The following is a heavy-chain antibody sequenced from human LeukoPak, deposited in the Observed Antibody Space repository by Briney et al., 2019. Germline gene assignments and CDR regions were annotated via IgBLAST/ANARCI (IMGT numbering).Heavy chain of an antibody. V-gene: IGHV3-30*04. CDR2: ISYDGSNK. CDR1: GFTFSSYA. CDR3: ARVSAAAGGRYFDY. J-gene: IGHJ4*02. Sequence: GGSLRLSCAASGFTFSSYAMHWVRQAPGKGLEWVAVISYDGSNKYYADSVKGRFTISRDNSKNTLYLQMSSLRAEDTAVYYCARVSAAAGGRYFDYWGQGTLVTVSS. D-gene: IGHD6-13*01.